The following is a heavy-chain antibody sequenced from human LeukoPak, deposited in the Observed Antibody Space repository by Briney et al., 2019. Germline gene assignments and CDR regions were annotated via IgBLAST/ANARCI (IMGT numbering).Heavy chain of an antibody. D-gene: IGHD7-27*01. CDR2: INPGGGST. CDR3: ARARTGDSDY. CDR1: GYTFTSNY. Sequence: GASVKVSCKASGYTFTSNYIHWVRQAPGQGLEWMGLINPGGGSTTYSQKFQGRVTMTRDTSTNTVYMELNSLRSEDTALYYCARARTGDSDYWGQGTLVTVSS. J-gene: IGHJ4*02. V-gene: IGHV1-46*01.